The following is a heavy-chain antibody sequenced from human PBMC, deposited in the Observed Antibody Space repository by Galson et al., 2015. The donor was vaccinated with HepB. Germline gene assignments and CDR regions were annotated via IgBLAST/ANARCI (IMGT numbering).Heavy chain of an antibody. CDR2: ITPSGDTT. V-gene: IGHV3-23*01. J-gene: IGHJ6*02. Sequence: SLRLSCAASGFTFRNYAMRWVRQAPGKGLEWVSAITPSGDTTYSADSVKGRFTISRDNSKNTLSLQMDSLRAEDTAVYYCARAPPNLNTVYYYYFYAMDVWGQGTTVTVSS. CDR3: ARAPPNLNTVYYYYFYAMDV. D-gene: IGHD2-2*02. CDR1: GFTFRNYA.